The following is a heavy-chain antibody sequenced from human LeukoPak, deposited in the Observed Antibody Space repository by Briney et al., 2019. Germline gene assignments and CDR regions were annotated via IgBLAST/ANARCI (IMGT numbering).Heavy chain of an antibody. Sequence: SGTLSLTCAVYGGSFSGYYWSWIRQPPGKGLEWIGEINHSGSTNYNPSLKSRVTISVDTSKNQFSLKLSSVTAADTAVYYCASSKYWGQGTLVTVSS. CDR2: INHSGST. CDR1: GGSFSGYY. V-gene: IGHV4-34*01. J-gene: IGHJ4*02. CDR3: ASSKY.